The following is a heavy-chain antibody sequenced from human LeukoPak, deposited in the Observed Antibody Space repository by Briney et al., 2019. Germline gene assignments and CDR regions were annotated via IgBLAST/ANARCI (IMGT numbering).Heavy chain of an antibody. Sequence: GGPLRLSCAVSGFTYSNYWMHWLRQAPGKALVWLSRINSDGRSTTYTDSVKGRFTMSIDNDKNTLYLQNNRLRLEDTAMYYCESDTRGYTYADASDIWGQGTMVTVSS. CDR2: INSDGRST. CDR3: ESDTRGYTYADASDI. J-gene: IGHJ3*02. CDR1: GFTYSNYW. V-gene: IGHV3-74*01. D-gene: IGHD5-18*01.